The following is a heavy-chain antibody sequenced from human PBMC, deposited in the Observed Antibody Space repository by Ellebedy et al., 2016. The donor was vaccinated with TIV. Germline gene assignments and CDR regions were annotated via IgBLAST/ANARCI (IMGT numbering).Heavy chain of an antibody. CDR2: IYPGDSDT. CDR1: GYSFTNYW. V-gene: IGHV5-51*01. Sequence: GESLKISCKGSGYSFTNYWIGWVRQMPGKGLEWMGIIYPGDSDTKYSPSFQGQVTISADKSITTAYLQWGSLKASDSAMYYCVRVPSSDAFDIWGQGTMVTVSS. CDR3: VRVPSSDAFDI. J-gene: IGHJ3*02. D-gene: IGHD4/OR15-4a*01.